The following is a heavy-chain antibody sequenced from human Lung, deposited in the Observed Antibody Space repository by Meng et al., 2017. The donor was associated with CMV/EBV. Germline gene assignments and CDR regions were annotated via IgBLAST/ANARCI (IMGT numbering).Heavy chain of an antibody. Sequence: HVQLQGSGPGLATPSQPLSLTCTGFGGSISSGGCSWSLIRKHPGKSLEWIGYIHSSWSTYYNPSLRSRLTISVDTSKNQFSLKLSSVTAADTAVYYCARASYGSGSPLGESWFDPWGQGTLVTVSS. CDR3: ARASYGSGSPLGESWFDP. CDR2: IHSSWST. CDR1: GGSISSGGCS. D-gene: IGHD3-10*01. J-gene: IGHJ5*02. V-gene: IGHV4-31*03.